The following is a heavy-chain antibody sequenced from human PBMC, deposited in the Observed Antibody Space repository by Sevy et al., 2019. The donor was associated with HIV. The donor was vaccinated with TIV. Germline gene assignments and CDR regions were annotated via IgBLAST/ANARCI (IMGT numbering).Heavy chain of an antibody. J-gene: IGHJ5*02. CDR2: INPKSGGT. V-gene: IGHV1-2*02. CDR1: GYTFTGYY. CDR3: ARERGRETPFGVAKWFDP. D-gene: IGHD3-3*01. Sequence: ASVKVSCKTSGYTFTGYYMHWVRQAPGQGLEWMGWINPKSGGTFYAQKFQDRVTMTRDTLIDTAYMELGRLTSDDMALYFCARERGRETPFGVAKWFDPWGQGTLVTVSS.